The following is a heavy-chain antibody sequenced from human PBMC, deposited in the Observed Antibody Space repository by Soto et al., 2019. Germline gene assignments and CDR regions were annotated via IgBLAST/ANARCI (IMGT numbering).Heavy chain of an antibody. CDR2: IWYDGSNK. D-gene: IGHD3-22*01. CDR1: GFTFSSYG. V-gene: IGHV3-33*01. Sequence: QVQLVESGGGVVQPGRSLRLSCAASGFTFSSYGMHWVRQAPGKGLEWMAVIWYDGSNKHYADSVKGRFTISRDNSKNTVYLQINSLRAEYTAVYYCARDPFYYDSSGYYDHYYYSGMDVWGQGTTVTVSS. CDR3: ARDPFYYDSSGYYDHYYYSGMDV. J-gene: IGHJ6*02.